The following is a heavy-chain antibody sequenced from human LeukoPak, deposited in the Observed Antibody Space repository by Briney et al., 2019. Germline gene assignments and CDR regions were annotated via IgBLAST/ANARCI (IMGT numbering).Heavy chain of an antibody. D-gene: IGHD3-16*01. V-gene: IGHV3-30*04. CDR2: ISYDGSNK. J-gene: IGHJ3*02. CDR3: ARIGGGGTNAFDI. Sequence: SLRLSCAASVFTFSSYAMHCVRQAPGKGLERVAVISYDGSNKYYADSVKVRFTISRDNSKNTPYLQMNSLRAEDTAVYYVARIGGGGTNAFDIWGQGTMVTVSS. CDR1: VFTFSSYA.